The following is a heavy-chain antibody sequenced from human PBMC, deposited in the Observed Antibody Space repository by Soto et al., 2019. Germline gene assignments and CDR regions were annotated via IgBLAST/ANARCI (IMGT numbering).Heavy chain of an antibody. V-gene: IGHV4-4*07. CDR1: GGSISSYY. CDR3: ARDRVYHDFWSGYSNWFDP. D-gene: IGHD3-3*01. Sequence: QVQLQESGPGLVKPSETLSLTCPVSGGSISSYYWSWIRQPAGKGLEWIGRIYTSGSTNYNHSLKSRVTMSVDTSKNQFSLKLSSVTAADTAVYYCARDRVYHDFWSGYSNWFDPWGQVTLVTVSS. CDR2: IYTSGST. J-gene: IGHJ5*02.